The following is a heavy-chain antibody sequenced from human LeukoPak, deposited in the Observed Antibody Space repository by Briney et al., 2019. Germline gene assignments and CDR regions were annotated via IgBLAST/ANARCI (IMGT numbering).Heavy chain of an antibody. CDR3: ARLPPAYYDILTGYWWFDP. V-gene: IGHV1-46*01. Sequence: ASVKVSCKASGYTFTSYYMYWVRQAPGQGLEWMGLINPGGGSTNYAQKFQGRVTVTRDMSTSTVYMELSSLRSEDTAVYYCARLPPAYYDILTGYWWFDPWGQGTLVTVSS. J-gene: IGHJ5*02. CDR2: INPGGGST. CDR1: GYTFTSYY. D-gene: IGHD3-9*01.